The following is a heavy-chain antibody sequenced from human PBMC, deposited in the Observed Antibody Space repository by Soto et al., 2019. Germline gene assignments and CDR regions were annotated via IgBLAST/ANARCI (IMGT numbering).Heavy chain of an antibody. J-gene: IGHJ4*02. CDR2: IIPILGIA. CDR1: GGTFRSYT. D-gene: IGHD6-19*01. Sequence: KVSCQPSGGTFRSYTISWVRQAPGQGLEWMGRIIPILGIANYAQKFQGRVTITADKSTSTAYMELSSLRSEDTAVYYCARGIAVAGTPFDYWGQGTLVTVSS. V-gene: IGHV1-69*02. CDR3: ARGIAVAGTPFDY.